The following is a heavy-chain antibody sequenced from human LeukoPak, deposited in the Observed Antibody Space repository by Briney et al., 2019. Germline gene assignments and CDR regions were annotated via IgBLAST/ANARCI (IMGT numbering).Heavy chain of an antibody. Sequence: PGGSLRLSCAASGFTFSRYEMNWVRQAPGKGLERVSYISSSGSTIYYADSVKGRFTISRDNAKTSLYLQMNSLRAEDTAVYYCARGKGVYFDYWGQGTLVTVSS. CDR2: ISSSGSTI. J-gene: IGHJ4*02. CDR1: GFTFSRYE. V-gene: IGHV3-48*03. CDR3: ARGKGVYFDY.